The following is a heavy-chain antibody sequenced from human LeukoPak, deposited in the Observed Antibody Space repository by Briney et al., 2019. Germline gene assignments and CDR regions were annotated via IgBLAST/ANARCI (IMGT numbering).Heavy chain of an antibody. Sequence: SETLSLTCAVYGGSFSGYYWSWIRQPPGKVLEWIGEINHSGSTNYNPSLKSRVTISVDTSKNQFSLKLSSVTAADTAVYYCARADTKYVGYCSSTSCNYYYYGMDVWGQGTTVTVSS. CDR3: ARADTKYVGYCSSTSCNYYYYGMDV. D-gene: IGHD2-2*01. CDR2: INHSGST. CDR1: GGSFSGYY. V-gene: IGHV4-34*01. J-gene: IGHJ6*02.